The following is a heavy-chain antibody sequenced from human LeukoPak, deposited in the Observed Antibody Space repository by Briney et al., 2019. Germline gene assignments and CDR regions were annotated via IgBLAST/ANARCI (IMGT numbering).Heavy chain of an antibody. J-gene: IGHJ4*02. CDR2: IKQDGSEK. CDR1: GFTFSSYW. V-gene: IGHV3-7*01. CDR3: ARGSEYTSSTNHYFDY. Sequence: HPGGSLRLSCAASGFTFSSYWMSWVRQAPGKGLEWVANIKQDGSEKHYVDSVKGRFTISRDNAKKSLFLHMNSLRVEDTAVYYCARGSEYTSSTNHYFDYWGQGTLVTVSS. D-gene: IGHD6-6*01.